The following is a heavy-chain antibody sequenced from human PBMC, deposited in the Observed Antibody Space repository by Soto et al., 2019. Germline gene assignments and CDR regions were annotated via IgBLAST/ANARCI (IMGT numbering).Heavy chain of an antibody. V-gene: IGHV4-34*01. CDR3: ARGGFQWRALGNYFDY. J-gene: IGHJ4*02. CDR1: GGSFSGYY. CDR2: INHSGST. D-gene: IGHD6-19*01. Sequence: QVQLQQWGAGLLKPSETLSLTCAVYGGSFSGYYWSWIRQPPGKGLEWIGEINHSGSTNYNPSLKSRVTISVDTSKNQFSLKLSSVTAADTAVYYCARGGFQWRALGNYFDYWGQGTLVTVSS.